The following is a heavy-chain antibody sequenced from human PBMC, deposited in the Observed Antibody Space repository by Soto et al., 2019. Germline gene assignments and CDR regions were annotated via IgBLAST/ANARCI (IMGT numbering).Heavy chain of an antibody. Sequence: EVQLLESGGGLIEPGGSLRLSCTGSQFTFSNFVMGWVRQVPGKGLEWLSCITASGGSTYYADSVKGRFSVSRDNSKNTLYLQLNSLEAEDTAVYHCAVHLGQNYYTLDVWGQGTKVHVSS. V-gene: IGHV3-23*01. CDR3: AVHLGQNYYTLDV. CDR1: QFTFSNFV. CDR2: ITASGGST. J-gene: IGHJ6*02.